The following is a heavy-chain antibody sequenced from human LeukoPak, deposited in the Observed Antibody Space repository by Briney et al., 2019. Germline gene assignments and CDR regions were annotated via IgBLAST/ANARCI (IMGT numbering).Heavy chain of an antibody. J-gene: IGHJ4*02. V-gene: IGHV4-30-4*08. CDR1: GGSISSGDYS. D-gene: IGHD3-10*01. CDR2: IYYSGST. Sequence: SETLSLTCIVSGGSISSGDYSWTWIRQPPGKGREWIGYIYYSGSTYYNPSIKSRVSISVDTSKSQFSLKLSSVTAADTAVYYCARAGFGIDYWGQGTLVTVSS. CDR3: ARAGFGIDY.